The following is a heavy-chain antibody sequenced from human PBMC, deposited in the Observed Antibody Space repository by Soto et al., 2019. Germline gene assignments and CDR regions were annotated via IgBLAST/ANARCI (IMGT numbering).Heavy chain of an antibody. CDR2: LSTSGNT. CDR1: GGSISSYY. Sequence: SETLSLTCTVSGGSISSYYWSWIRQPAGKGLEWIGRLSTSGNTNYNPSLKSRVTMSLDTSKNQFSLMLNSVTAADTAVYYCRRDFDYWGQGTLVTVSS. CDR3: RRDFDY. V-gene: IGHV4-4*07. J-gene: IGHJ4*02. D-gene: IGHD6-6*01.